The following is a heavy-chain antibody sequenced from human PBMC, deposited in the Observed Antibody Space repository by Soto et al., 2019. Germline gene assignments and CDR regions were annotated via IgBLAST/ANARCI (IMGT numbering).Heavy chain of an antibody. CDR2: INPSGGST. CDR3: ARERGVDTAMVSSWFDP. CDR1: GYTFTSYY. V-gene: IGHV1-46*01. D-gene: IGHD5-18*01. Sequence: ASVKVSCKASGYTFTSYYMHWVRQAPGQWLEWMGIINPSGGSTSYAQKFQGRVTMTRDTSTSTVYMELSSLRSEDTAVYYCARERGVDTAMVSSWFDPWGQGTLVTVSS. J-gene: IGHJ5*02.